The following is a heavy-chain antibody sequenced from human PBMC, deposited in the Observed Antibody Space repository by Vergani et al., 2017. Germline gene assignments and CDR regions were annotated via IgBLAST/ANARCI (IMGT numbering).Heavy chain of an antibody. V-gene: IGHV1-69*08. CDR2: IIPILGIA. Sequence: QVQLVQSGAEVKKPGSSVKVSCKASGGTFSSYTISWVRQAPGQGLEWMGRIIPILGIANYAQKFQGRVTITADKSTSTAYMEVSSLRSEDTAVYYCARDLRYSGYDDLDYWGQGTLVTVSS. CDR3: ARDLRYSGYDDLDY. J-gene: IGHJ4*02. CDR1: GGTFSSYT. D-gene: IGHD5-12*01.